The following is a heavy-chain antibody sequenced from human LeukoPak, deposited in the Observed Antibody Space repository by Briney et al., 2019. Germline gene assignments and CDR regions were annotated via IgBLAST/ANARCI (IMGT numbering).Heavy chain of an antibody. J-gene: IGHJ6*02. V-gene: IGHV1-18*01. CDR3: ASGYSSWYPPALFYYYYGMDV. CDR1: GYTFTSYG. D-gene: IGHD6-13*01. Sequence: GASVKVSCKASGYTFTSYGISWVRQAPGQGLEWMGWISAYNGNTNYAQKLQGRVTMTTDTSTSTAYMELRSLRSDDTAVYYCASGYSSWYPPALFYYYYGMDVWGQGTTVTVSS. CDR2: ISAYNGNT.